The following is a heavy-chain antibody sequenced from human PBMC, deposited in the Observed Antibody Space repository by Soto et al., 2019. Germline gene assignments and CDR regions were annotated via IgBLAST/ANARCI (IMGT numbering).Heavy chain of an antibody. CDR1: GGSFSCYY. V-gene: IGHV4-34*01. CDR3: ARVRRTVTLLFWFDP. CDR2: INHSGST. D-gene: IGHD4-4*01. Sequence: TSETMSLTCTVYGGSFSCYYLSWISQPPGKGLEWIGEINHSGSTNYNPSLKSRVTISVDTSKNQFSLKLSSVTAVDTAVYYCARVRRTVTLLFWFDPWGQGTLVTVSS. J-gene: IGHJ5*02.